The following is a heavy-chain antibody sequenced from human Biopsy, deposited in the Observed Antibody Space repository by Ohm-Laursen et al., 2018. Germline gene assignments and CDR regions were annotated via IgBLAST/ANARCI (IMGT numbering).Heavy chain of an antibody. D-gene: IGHD3-16*01. CDR1: GYTFTDYY. V-gene: IGHV1-2*02. Sequence: GASVKDSCKASGYTFTDYYLHWWRQAPGQGLEWIGGINPDNGGTIHAQKFQGRATVTRDTSNSTAYVEVTSLRSDDTAVYYCVRSRAGGATWGMDVWGQGTTVTVSS. CDR2: INPDNGGT. CDR3: VRSRAGGATWGMDV. J-gene: IGHJ6*02.